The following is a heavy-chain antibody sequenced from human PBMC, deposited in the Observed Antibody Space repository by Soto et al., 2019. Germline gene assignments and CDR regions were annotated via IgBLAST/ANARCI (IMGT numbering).Heavy chain of an antibody. CDR1: GFTFSSYA. CDR2: ISGSGGST. D-gene: IGHD3-22*01. Sequence: EVQLLESGGGLVQPGGSLRLSCAASGFTFSSYAMSWVRQAPGKGLEWVSAISGSGGSTYYADSVKGRFTISRDNSKNTLYLQMNSLRAEDTAVYYCAKHEVGYDSSGYYVRFFDYWGQGTLVTVSS. CDR3: AKHEVGYDSSGYYVRFFDY. J-gene: IGHJ4*02. V-gene: IGHV3-23*01.